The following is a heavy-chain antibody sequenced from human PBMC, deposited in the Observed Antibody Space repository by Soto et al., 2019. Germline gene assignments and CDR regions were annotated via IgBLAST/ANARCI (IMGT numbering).Heavy chain of an antibody. CDR2: ISAYNGNT. J-gene: IGHJ4*02. V-gene: IGHV1-18*01. CDR3: ARDRDEQLARELAQVIDY. D-gene: IGHD6-6*01. Sequence: GASVKVSCKASGYTFTSYGISWVRQGPGQGLEWMGWISAYNGNTNYAQKLQGRVTMTTDTSTSTAYMELRSLRSDDTAVYYCARDRDEQLARELAQVIDYSGQATLVTVSS. CDR1: GYTFTSYG.